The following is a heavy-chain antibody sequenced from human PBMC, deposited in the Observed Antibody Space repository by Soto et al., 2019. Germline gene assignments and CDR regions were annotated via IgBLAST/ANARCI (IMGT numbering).Heavy chain of an antibody. CDR1: GGSISSYY. V-gene: IGHV4-59*01. CDR2: IYYSGST. J-gene: IGHJ5*02. Sequence: PSETLSLTCTVSGGSISSYYWSWIRQPPGKGLEWIGYIYYSGSTNYNPSLKSRVTISVDTSKNQFSLKLSSVTAADTAVYYCAREVLVNYYGSSGRGFDPWGQGTLVTVSS. D-gene: IGHD3-22*01. CDR3: AREVLVNYYGSSGRGFDP.